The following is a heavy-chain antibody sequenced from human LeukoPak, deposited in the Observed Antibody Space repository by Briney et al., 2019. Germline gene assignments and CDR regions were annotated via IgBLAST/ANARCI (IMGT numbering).Heavy chain of an antibody. CDR1: GYTFINYY. V-gene: IGHV1-46*01. CDR2: INPSGGST. J-gene: IGHJ4*02. Sequence: ASVKVSCKASGYTFINYYMHWVRQAPGQGLEWMGIINPSGGSTSCGLKFQGRVTMTRDMSTSTFYMELSSLRFEDTAVYYCARDRPRRYFDYWGQGTLVTVSS. CDR3: ARDRPRRYFDY.